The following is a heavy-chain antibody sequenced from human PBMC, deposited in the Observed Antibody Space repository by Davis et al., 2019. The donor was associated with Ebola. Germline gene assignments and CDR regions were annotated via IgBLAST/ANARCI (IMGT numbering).Heavy chain of an antibody. J-gene: IGHJ5*02. Sequence: SETLSLTCTVSGGSISSYYWSWIRQPPGKGLEWIGYIYYSGSTNYNPSLKSRVTISVDTSKNQFSLKLSSVTAADTAVYYCARHKWRYCSSTSCYLKGWFDPWGQGTLVTVSS. CDR2: IYYSGST. D-gene: IGHD2-2*01. CDR3: ARHKWRYCSSTSCYLKGWFDP. CDR1: GGSISSYY. V-gene: IGHV4-59*08.